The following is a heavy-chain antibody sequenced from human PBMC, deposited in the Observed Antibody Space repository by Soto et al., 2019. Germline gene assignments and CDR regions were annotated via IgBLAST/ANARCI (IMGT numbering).Heavy chain of an antibody. J-gene: IGHJ4*02. CDR1: GGTFRNYA. CDR2: SVPIVGTA. CDR3: ARGTGSHVDY. Sequence: QVQLVQSGAEVKKPGSSVKVSRKTSGGTFRNYAINWVRQAPGQGLEWMGGSVPIVGTANYAQKFQGRVTITADESTSTGYMEVRSLRTEDTAVYYCARGTGSHVDYWGQGTLVTVSS. D-gene: IGHD3-9*01. V-gene: IGHV1-69*01.